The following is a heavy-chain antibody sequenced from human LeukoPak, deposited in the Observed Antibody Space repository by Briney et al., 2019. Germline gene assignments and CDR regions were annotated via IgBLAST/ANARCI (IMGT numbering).Heavy chain of an antibody. CDR2: ILYYGRNK. CDR1: GFTFSSYA. J-gene: IGHJ5*02. CDR3: ARDRLRGYSYGDDWFDP. Sequence: GGPLRLSCAASGFTFSSYAMLGVRQAPDKGLEGVADILYYGRNKYYADSVKGRFTITRDNQKNPLYAQMNDLRADDRVVYCCARDRLRGYSYGDDWFDPWGEGALVTVS. D-gene: IGHD5-18*01. V-gene: IGHV3-30*14.